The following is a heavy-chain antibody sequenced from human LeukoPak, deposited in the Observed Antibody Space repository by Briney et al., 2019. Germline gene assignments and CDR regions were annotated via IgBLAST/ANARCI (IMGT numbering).Heavy chain of an antibody. CDR2: IYYSGST. CDR1: GGSISSSSYY. CDR3: ARLRSLGSGYYTGYYYYGMDV. V-gene: IGHV4-39*01. Sequence: SETLSLTCTVSGGSISSSSYYWGWIRQPPGKGLEWIGSIYYSGSTYYNPSLKSRVTISVDTSKNQFSLKLSSVTAADTAVYYCARLRSLGSGYYTGYYYYGMDVWGQGTTVTVSS. D-gene: IGHD3-3*01. J-gene: IGHJ6*02.